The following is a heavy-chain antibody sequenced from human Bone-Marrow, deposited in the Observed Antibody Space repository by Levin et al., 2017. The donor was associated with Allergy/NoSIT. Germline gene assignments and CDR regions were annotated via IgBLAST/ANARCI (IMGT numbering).Heavy chain of an antibody. Sequence: PSETLSLTCAVYGGSFSGYYWSWIRQPPGKGLEWIGEINHSGSTNYNPSLKSRVTISVDTSKNQFSLKLSSVTAADTAVYYCARGHGRYDFWSGYYSSRKAGHYDYYMDVWGKGTTVTVSS. CDR2: INHSGST. CDR3: ARGHGRYDFWSGYYSSRKAGHYDYYMDV. CDR1: GGSFSGYY. D-gene: IGHD3-3*01. J-gene: IGHJ6*03. V-gene: IGHV4-34*01.